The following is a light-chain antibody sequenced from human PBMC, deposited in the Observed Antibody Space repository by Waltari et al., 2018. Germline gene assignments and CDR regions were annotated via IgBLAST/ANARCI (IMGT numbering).Light chain of an antibody. Sequence: QSALTQPASVPGSPGQSITISCTATASDVGAYNFVSWYRQHPGKAPHLIIYEVSERPPGISDRFSGSKSDNTASLTISGLQADDEAVYYCSSYTTSNAPGVFGTGTKVTVL. CDR3: SSYTTSNAPGV. V-gene: IGLV2-14*01. CDR2: EVS. J-gene: IGLJ1*01. CDR1: ASDVGAYNF.